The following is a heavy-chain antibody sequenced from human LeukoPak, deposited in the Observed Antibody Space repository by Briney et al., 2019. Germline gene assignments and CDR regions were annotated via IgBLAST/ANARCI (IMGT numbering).Heavy chain of an antibody. Sequence: ASVKVSCKASGYTLTSYYMHWVRQAPGQGLEWMGGINPNSGGANYAQKFQGRVTITRDTSISTAYMELSRLRSVDTGVYYCARGPIYDSSGDDAFDIWGRGTMVTVSS. V-gene: IGHV1-2*01. CDR2: INPNSGGA. D-gene: IGHD3-22*01. CDR1: GYTLTSYY. J-gene: IGHJ3*02. CDR3: ARGPIYDSSGDDAFDI.